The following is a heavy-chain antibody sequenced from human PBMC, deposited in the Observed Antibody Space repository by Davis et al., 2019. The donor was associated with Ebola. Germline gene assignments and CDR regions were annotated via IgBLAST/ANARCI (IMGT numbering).Heavy chain of an antibody. CDR2: IRNKANSYTT. CDR3: ARETGVGY. J-gene: IGHJ4*02. D-gene: IGHD1-26*01. V-gene: IGHV3-72*01. CDR1: GFTFSEHY. Sequence: GESLKISCVASGFTFSEHYMDWVRQAPAQGLEWVGRIRNKANSYTTEYAASVKGRFTISRDESKNSLYLQMNSLSAEDTAVYYCARETGVGYWGQGTLVTVSS.